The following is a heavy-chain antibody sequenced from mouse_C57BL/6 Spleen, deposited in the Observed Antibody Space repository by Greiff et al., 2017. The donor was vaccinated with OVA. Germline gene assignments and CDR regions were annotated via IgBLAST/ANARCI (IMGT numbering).Heavy chain of an antibody. D-gene: IGHD2-3*01. Sequence: VMLVESGPGLVRPSQSLSITCTVSGFSLTSYGVHWVRQSQGKGLEWLGVIWSGGSTDYNAAFISRLSISKDNSKRQVFFKMNSLQADDTAIYYCARNDDYYAMDDWGQGTSVTVSS. V-gene: IGHV2-2*01. CDR3: ARNDDYYAMDD. CDR2: IWSGGST. J-gene: IGHJ4*01. CDR1: GFSLTSYG.